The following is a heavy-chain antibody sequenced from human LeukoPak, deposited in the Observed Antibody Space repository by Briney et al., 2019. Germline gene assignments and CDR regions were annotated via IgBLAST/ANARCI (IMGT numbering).Heavy chain of an antibody. D-gene: IGHD3-3*01. CDR2: INHSGST. V-gene: IGHV4-39*07. J-gene: IGHJ6*02. CDR3: ARGLGRVFLEWKTTGMDV. Sequence: SETLSLTCTVSGGSISSSSYYWSWIRQPPGKGLEWIGEINHSGSTNYNPSLKSRVTISVDTSKNQFSLKLSSVTAADTAVYYCARGLGRVFLEWKTTGMDVWGQGTTVTVSS. CDR1: GGSISSSSYY.